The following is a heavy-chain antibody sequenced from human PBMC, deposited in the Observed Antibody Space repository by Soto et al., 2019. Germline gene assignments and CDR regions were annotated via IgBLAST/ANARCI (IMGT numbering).Heavy chain of an antibody. CDR2: IYYSGST. D-gene: IGHD3-22*01. Sequence: SETLSLTCTVSGGAISSGGYYWSWIRQHPGKGLEWIGYIYYSGSTYYNPSLKSRVTISVDTSKNQFSLKLSSVTAADTAVYYCARDISSGYSRDAFDIWGQGTMVTVSS. J-gene: IGHJ3*02. V-gene: IGHV4-31*03. CDR1: GGAISSGGYY. CDR3: ARDISSGYSRDAFDI.